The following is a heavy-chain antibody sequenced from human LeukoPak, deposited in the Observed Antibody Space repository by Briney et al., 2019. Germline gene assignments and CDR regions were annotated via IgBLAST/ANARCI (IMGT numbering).Heavy chain of an antibody. CDR3: ARPICSSTSCTRRASRYMDV. Sequence: SETLSLTCAVYGGSFNGYYWSWIRQPPGKGLEWIGEINHSGSTNYNPSLKSRVTISVDTSKNQFSLKLSSVTAADTAVYYCARPICSSTSCTRRASRYMDVWGKGTTVTVSS. CDR2: INHSGST. D-gene: IGHD2-2*01. J-gene: IGHJ6*03. V-gene: IGHV4-34*01. CDR1: GGSFNGYY.